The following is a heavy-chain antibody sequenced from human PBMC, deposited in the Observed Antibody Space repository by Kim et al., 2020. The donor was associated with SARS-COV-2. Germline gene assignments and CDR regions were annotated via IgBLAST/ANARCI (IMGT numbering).Heavy chain of an antibody. J-gene: IGHJ5*02. D-gene: IGHD6-13*01. Sequence: ASVKVSCKASGYTFTSYGISWVRQAPGQGLEWMGWISAYNGNTNYAQKLQGRVTMTTDTSTSTAYMELRSLRSDDTAVYYCARVRSSSWPNWFDPWGQGTLVTVSS. CDR3: ARVRSSSWPNWFDP. V-gene: IGHV1-18*01. CDR1: GYTFTSYG. CDR2: ISAYNGNT.